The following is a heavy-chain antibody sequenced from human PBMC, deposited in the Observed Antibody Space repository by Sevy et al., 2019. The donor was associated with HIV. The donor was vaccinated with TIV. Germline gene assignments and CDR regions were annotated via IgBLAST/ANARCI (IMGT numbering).Heavy chain of an antibody. J-gene: IGHJ3*02. V-gene: IGHV3-30-3*01. CDR2: ISYDGSNK. D-gene: IGHD2-21*02. CDR3: AREGPGGIVVVTEILGVAFDI. Sequence: GGSLRLSCAASGFTFSSYAMHWVRQAPGKGLEWVAVISYDGSNKYYADSVKGRFTISRDNCKKTLYLQMNSLRAEDTAVYYCAREGPGGIVVVTEILGVAFDIWGQGTMVTVSS. CDR1: GFTFSSYA.